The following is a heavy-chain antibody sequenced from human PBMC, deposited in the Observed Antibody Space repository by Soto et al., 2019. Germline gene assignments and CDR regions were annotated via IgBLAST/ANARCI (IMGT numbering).Heavy chain of an antibody. CDR3: ARVGRYCSGTSCWYNWFDT. CDR2: IYYSGST. D-gene: IGHD2-2*01. J-gene: IGHJ5*02. V-gene: IGHV4-59*01. Sequence: PSETLSLTCTVSGGSISSYYWSWIRQPPGKGLEWIGYIYYSGSTNYNPSLKSRVTISVDTSKNQFSLKLSSVTAADTAVYYCARVGRYCSGTSCWYNWFDTWGQGTLVTVSS. CDR1: GGSISSYY.